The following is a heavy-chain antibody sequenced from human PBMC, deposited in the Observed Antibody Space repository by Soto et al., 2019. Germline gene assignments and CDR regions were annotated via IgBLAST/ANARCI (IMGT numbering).Heavy chain of an antibody. D-gene: IGHD3-3*01. CDR2: ISRGSDYI. CDR3: AKDSGCVNNACAYDL. CDR1: GFSFSDYT. Sequence: EVHLVESGGGLVKPGGSLRLTCAGSGFSFSDYTMNWVRQAPGKGLEWVSSISRGSDYIFYADTVKGRFTISRDNARNSLYLQMSSLRAEDTAVYYCAKDSGCVNNACAYDLWGQGTLVSVSS. J-gene: IGHJ4*02. V-gene: IGHV3-21*01.